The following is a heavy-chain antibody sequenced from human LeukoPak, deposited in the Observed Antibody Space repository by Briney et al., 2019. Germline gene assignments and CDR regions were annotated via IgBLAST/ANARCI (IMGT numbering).Heavy chain of an antibody. D-gene: IGHD2-8*02. CDR1: GFTFSNYW. Sequence: PGGSLRLSCAASGFTFSNYWMNWVRQAQGEGLELVANIKQDGSEKYYVDSVKGRFTISRDNAENSLYLQMTTLRAEDTAVYYCARACSGGVCGTRSSFDSWGQGTLSPSPQ. CDR2: IKQDGSEK. V-gene: IGHV3-7*04. CDR3: ARACSGGVCGTRSSFDS. J-gene: IGHJ4*02.